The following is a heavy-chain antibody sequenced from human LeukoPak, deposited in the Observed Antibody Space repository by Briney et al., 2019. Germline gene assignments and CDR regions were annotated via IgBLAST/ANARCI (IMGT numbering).Heavy chain of an antibody. Sequence: SETLSLTCTVSGGSISSSSYYWGWLRQPPGKGLEWIGSIYYSGSTYYNPSLKSRVTISVDTSKNQFSLKLSSVTAADTAVYYCARIRPGIAAAGFDYWGQGTLVTVSS. J-gene: IGHJ4*02. CDR3: ARIRPGIAAAGFDY. CDR2: IYYSGST. CDR1: GGSISSSSYY. D-gene: IGHD6-13*01. V-gene: IGHV4-39*01.